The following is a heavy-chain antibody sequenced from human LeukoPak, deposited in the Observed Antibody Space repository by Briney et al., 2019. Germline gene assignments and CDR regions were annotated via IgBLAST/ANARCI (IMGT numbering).Heavy chain of an antibody. CDR3: AGHGSYYGGSWFDP. Sequence: ASVKVSCKASGYTLTGYYMHWVRQAPGQGLEWMGWINPNSGGTNYAQKLQGRVTMTTDTSTSTAYMELRSLRSDDTAVYYCAGHGSYYGGSWFDPWGQGTLVTVSS. J-gene: IGHJ5*02. CDR1: GYTLTGYY. V-gene: IGHV1-2*02. D-gene: IGHD1-26*01. CDR2: INPNSGGT.